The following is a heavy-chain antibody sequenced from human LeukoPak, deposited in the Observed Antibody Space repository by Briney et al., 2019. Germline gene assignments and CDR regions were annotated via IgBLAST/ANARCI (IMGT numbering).Heavy chain of an antibody. J-gene: IGHJ4*02. V-gene: IGHV4-4*07. CDR1: GGSISSYY. CDR2: MYASGIT. CDR3: ARDSGYYTNPYYFDY. D-gene: IGHD3-3*01. Sequence: SETLSLTCTVSGGSISSYYWSWIRQPAGKGPEWIGRMYASGITNYNPSFKSRVTMSVDTSKNQFSLKLSSVTAADTAVYYCARDSGYYTNPYYFDYWGQGTLVTVSS.